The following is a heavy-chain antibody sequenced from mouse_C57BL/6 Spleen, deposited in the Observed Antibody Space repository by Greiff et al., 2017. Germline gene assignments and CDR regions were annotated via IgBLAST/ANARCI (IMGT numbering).Heavy chain of an antibody. J-gene: IGHJ2*01. CDR1: GFTFTDYY. V-gene: IGHV7-3*01. CDR2: IRNKANGYTT. CDR3: ARYQGYDYPLDY. Sequence: EVQVVESGGGLVQPGGSLSLSCAASGFTFTDYYMSWVRQPPGKALEWLGFIRNKANGYTTEYSASVRGRFTISRDNSQSILYLQMNALRAEDSATYYCARYQGYDYPLDYWGQGTTLTVAS. D-gene: IGHD2-4*01.